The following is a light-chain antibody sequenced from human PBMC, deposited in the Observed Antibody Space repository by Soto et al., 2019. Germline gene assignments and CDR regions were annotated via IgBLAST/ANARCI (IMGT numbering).Light chain of an antibody. V-gene: IGKV3-15*01. CDR3: QQYNNSWT. Sequence: EIVMTQSPATLSVSPGERATLSSRASQSVSSNLAWYQQKPGKAPRLLIYGASTRATGIPARLSGSGSGTEFTLTIRSLQSEDFAVYYCQQYNNSWTFGQGTKVDIK. J-gene: IGKJ1*01. CDR1: QSVSSN. CDR2: GAS.